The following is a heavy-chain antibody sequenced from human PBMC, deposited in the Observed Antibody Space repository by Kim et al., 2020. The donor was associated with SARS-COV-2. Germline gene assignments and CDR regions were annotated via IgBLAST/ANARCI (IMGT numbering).Heavy chain of an antibody. Sequence: SETLSLTCAVYGGSFSGYYWSWIRQPPGKGLEWIGEINHSGSTNYNPSLKSRVTISVDTSKNQFSLKLSSVTAADTAVYYCARSVVVVVAATHDYGDYLDYWGQGTLVTVSS. V-gene: IGHV4-34*01. CDR1: GGSFSGYY. CDR3: ARSVVVVVAATHDYGDYLDY. D-gene: IGHD2-15*01. CDR2: INHSGST. J-gene: IGHJ4*02.